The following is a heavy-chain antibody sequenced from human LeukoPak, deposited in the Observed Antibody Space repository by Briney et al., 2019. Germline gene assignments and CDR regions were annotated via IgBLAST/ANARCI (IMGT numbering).Heavy chain of an antibody. J-gene: IGHJ4*02. CDR3: AKKDGVK. CDR2: IYYSGST. CDR1: GDSLNIKH. D-gene: IGHD2-15*01. V-gene: IGHV4-59*08. Sequence: SETLSLTCTVSGDSLNIKHWRWPRDSPEKGLEWIGYIYYSGSTNYNPSLKSRVTILLDTSRNQFSLRLASVTAADTAVYYCAKKDGVKWGQGILVTVSS.